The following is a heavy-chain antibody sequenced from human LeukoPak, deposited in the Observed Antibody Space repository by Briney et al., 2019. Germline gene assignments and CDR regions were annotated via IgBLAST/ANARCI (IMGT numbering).Heavy chain of an antibody. CDR2: IGGSGSTT. Sequence: GGSLRLSCVASGLTFGNYGMNWVRQAPAKGLEWVSSIGGSGSTTYYADSVRGRFTISRDNSKNSMYLQMSSLRAEDTAIYYCAEVESSYCRIWGQETLVTVSS. D-gene: IGHD3-10*01. J-gene: IGHJ4*02. V-gene: IGHV3-23*01. CDR1: GLTFGNYG. CDR3: AEVESSYCRI.